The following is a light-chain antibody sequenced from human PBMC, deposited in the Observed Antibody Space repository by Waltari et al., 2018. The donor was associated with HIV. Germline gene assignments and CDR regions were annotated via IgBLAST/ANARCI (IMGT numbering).Light chain of an antibody. V-gene: IGLV2-23*01. J-gene: IGLJ1*01. CDR3: CSYAGSSLYV. CDR2: EGS. Sequence: QSALTQPASVSVSPGQSITISCPGTSSDVGTYNLVSWYQQHPGKAPKLMIYEGSKRPSGVSNRFSGSKSGNTASLTISGLQAEDEADYYCCSYAGSSLYVFGTGTKVTVL. CDR1: SSDVGTYNL.